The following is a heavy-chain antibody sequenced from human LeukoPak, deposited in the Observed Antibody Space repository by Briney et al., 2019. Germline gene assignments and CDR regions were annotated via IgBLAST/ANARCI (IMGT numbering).Heavy chain of an antibody. CDR1: GFTFSIYG. CDR3: ANNWQCDY. D-gene: IGHD1-20*01. V-gene: IGHV3-30*18. Sequence: PGRSLRLSCAASGFTFSIYGMHWVRQAPGKELEWVAIISYDGSNKYYGDSVKGRFTISRDNSKNTVYLQMNTLRPEDTAVYYCANNWQCDYWGQGTLVTVSS. CDR2: ISYDGSNK. J-gene: IGHJ4*02.